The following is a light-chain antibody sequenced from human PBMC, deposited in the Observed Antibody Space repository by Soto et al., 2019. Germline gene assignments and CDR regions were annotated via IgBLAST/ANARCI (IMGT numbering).Light chain of an antibody. V-gene: IGKV1-39*01. CDR3: QQSYSTPQT. J-gene: IGKJ2*01. CDR1: QSISSY. Sequence: DIQMTQSPSSLSASVGDRVTITCRASQSISSYLNWYQQKPGKAPKLLMYEASNLQSGVPSRISGGVFGTDFTLTISSLQPEDFATYYCQQSYSTPQTFGQGTKLEIK. CDR2: EAS.